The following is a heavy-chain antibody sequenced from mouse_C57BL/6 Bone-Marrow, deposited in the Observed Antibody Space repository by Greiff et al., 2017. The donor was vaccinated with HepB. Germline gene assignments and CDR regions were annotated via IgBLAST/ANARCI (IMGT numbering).Heavy chain of an antibody. Sequence: EVKLQESGGGLVQPGGSLSLSCAASGFTFTDYYMSWVRQPPGKALEWLGFIRNKANGYTTEYSASVKGRFTISRDNSQSILYLQMNALRAEDSATYYCESSTGTFYCDHWGQDTTLTVSS. CDR3: ESSTGTFYCDH. CDR1: GFTFTDYY. V-gene: IGHV7-3*01. CDR2: IRNKANGYTT. D-gene: IGHD4-1*02. J-gene: IGHJ2*01.